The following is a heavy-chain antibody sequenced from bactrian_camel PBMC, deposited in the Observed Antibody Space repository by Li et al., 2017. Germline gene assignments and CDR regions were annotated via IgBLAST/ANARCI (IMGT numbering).Heavy chain of an antibody. CDR2: IYTGTDRT. CDR3: ASTALRTIWYSRYEYAY. CDR1: GYTYSSIC. J-gene: IGHJ4*01. V-gene: IGHV3S1*01. D-gene: IGHD6*01. Sequence: QLVESGGGSVQPGGSLRLSCAASGYTYSSICMAWIRQAPGKGREGVASIYTGTDRTYYADSVKGRFTISKDNTENTLYLQMNSLKPEDTAIYYCASTALRTIWYSRYEYAYWGQGTQVTVS.